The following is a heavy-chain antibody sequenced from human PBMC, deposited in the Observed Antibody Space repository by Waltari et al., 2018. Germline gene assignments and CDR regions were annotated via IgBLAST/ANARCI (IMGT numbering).Heavy chain of an antibody. V-gene: IGHV4-38-2*02. Sequence: QVQLQESGPGLVKPSETLSLTCAVSGYSISRGYYWGWIRQPPGKGLGWIASIYHRGSTYYNPSLKSRVNISVDTSKNQFSLKLSSVTAADTAVYYCTRDVGVGSCSSTSCYFTWGQGTLVTVSS. CDR1: GYSISRGYY. D-gene: IGHD2-2*01. CDR2: IYHRGST. J-gene: IGHJ5*02. CDR3: TRDVGVGSCSSTSCYFT.